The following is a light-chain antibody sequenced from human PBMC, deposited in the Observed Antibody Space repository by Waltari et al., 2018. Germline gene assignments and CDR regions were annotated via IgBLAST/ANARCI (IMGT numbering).Light chain of an antibody. Sequence: QSVLTQPPPVSAAPGQRVTISCSGGSSNIGNNYVSWYRQFPGTAPKLLIYENTERPSGIPGRFSGSKSGTSATLDITGLQAGVEADYYCGTWDSSLSGAVFGGGTHLTVL. J-gene: IGLJ7*01. CDR3: GTWDSSLSGAV. CDR2: ENT. CDR1: SSNIGNNY. V-gene: IGLV1-51*02.